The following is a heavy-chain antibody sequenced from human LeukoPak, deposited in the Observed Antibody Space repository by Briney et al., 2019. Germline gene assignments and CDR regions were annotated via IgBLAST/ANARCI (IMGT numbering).Heavy chain of an antibody. CDR1: GGSISSYY. V-gene: IGHV4-59*12. J-gene: IGHJ5*02. CDR2: IYYSGST. CDR3: ARGQGAVRGKPFDP. D-gene: IGHD3-16*01. Sequence: SETLSLTCTVSGGSISSYYWSWIRQPPGKGLEWIGYIYYSGSTNYNSSFKSRVTISIDTSKNQFSLRLSSVTAADTAVYYCARGQGAVRGKPFDPWGQGTLVTVSS.